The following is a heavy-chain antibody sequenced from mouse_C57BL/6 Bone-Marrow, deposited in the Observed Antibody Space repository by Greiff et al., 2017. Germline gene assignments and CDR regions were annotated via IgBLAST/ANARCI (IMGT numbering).Heavy chain of an antibody. J-gene: IGHJ4*01. V-gene: IGHV1-9*01. CDR1: GYTFTGYW. CDR2: ILPGSGST. D-gene: IGHD1-1*01. CDR3: ARAHYYYGSDYYARDY. Sequence: VKLMESGAELMKPGASVKLSCKATGYTFTGYWIEWVKQRPGHGLEWIGEILPGSGSTNYNEKFKGKATFTADTSSNTAYMQLSSLTTEDSAIYYGARAHYYYGSDYYARDYWGQGTSVTVSA.